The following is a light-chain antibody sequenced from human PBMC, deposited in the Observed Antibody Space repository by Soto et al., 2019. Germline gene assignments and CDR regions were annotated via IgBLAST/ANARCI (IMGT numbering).Light chain of an antibody. CDR1: QSLRSS. Sequence: ETMMTQSPDTLSVSLGERATLSCRASQSLRSSLAWFQRKPGQPPRLLIYDASTRATGIPARFSGSGSGTDFTLTISGLQSEDFAVYYCQQYNNWPQTFGQGTKVEIK. CDR2: DAS. J-gene: IGKJ1*01. CDR3: QQYNNWPQT. V-gene: IGKV3-15*01.